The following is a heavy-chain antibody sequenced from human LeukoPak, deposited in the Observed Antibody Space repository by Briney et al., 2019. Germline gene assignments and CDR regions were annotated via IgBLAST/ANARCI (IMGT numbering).Heavy chain of an antibody. V-gene: IGHV1-2*02. CDR2: INPNSGGT. Sequence: GASVKVSCKASGYTFTGYYMHWVRQAPGQGLEWMGWINPNSGGTNYAQKFQGRVTMTRDTSISTAYMELSRLRSDDTAVYYCARPERYGPNSYYMDVWGKGTTVTVSS. CDR3: ARPERYGPNSYYMDV. D-gene: IGHD4-17*01. J-gene: IGHJ6*03. CDR1: GYTFTGYY.